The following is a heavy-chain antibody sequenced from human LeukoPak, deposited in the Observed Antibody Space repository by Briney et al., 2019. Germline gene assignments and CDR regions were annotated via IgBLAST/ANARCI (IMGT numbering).Heavy chain of an antibody. CDR3: ARPAGLYYDFWSGYYGSAFDI. CDR1: GGSINIYY. D-gene: IGHD3-3*01. V-gene: IGHV4-39*01. CDR2: IYYSGST. Sequence: SETLSLTCTVSGGSINIYYWGWIRQPPGKGLEWIGSIYYSGSTYYNPSLKSRVTISVDTSKNQFSLKLSSVTAADTAVYYCARPAGLYYDFWSGYYGSAFDIWGQGTMVTVSS. J-gene: IGHJ3*02.